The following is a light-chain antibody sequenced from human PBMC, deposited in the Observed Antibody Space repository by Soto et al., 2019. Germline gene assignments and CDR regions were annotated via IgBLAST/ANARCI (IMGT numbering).Light chain of an antibody. Sequence: QSALTQPPSASGSPGQSVAISCTGTSSDVGGYNYVSWYQQHPGKAPKLMIYEVNKRPSGVPDRFSGSKSGNTASLTVSGLQAADEADYYCSSYPGSSNVFGTGX. CDR3: SSYPGSSNV. CDR2: EVN. J-gene: IGLJ1*01. V-gene: IGLV2-8*01. CDR1: SSDVGGYNY.